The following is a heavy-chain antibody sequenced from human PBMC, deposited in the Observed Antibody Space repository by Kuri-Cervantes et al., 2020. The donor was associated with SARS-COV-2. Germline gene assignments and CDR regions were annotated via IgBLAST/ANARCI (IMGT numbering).Heavy chain of an antibody. Sequence: SDLRCLTSTVSGGSISSSSYYWGWIRQPPGKGLEWIGSIYYSGSTYYNPSLKSRVTISVDTSKNQFSLKLSSVTAADTAVYYCARLSAVAGTFDYWGQGTLVTVSS. CDR3: ARLSAVAGTFDY. CDR2: IYYSGST. J-gene: IGHJ4*02. D-gene: IGHD6-19*01. V-gene: IGHV4-39*01. CDR1: GGSISSSSYY.